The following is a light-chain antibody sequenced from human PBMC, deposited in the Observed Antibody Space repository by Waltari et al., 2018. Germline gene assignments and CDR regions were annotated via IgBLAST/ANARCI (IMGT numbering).Light chain of an antibody. CDR2: EDS. J-gene: IGLJ7*01. Sequence: QSVLTQPPSVSAAPGQRVTISCHGGHSHIGNHYFSWYRQFPGTAPKLLIYEDSERPSGVPGRFSGSKSGTSATLDITGLQAGDEADYYCGTWDSSLSGAVFGGGTHLTVL. CDR1: HSHIGNHY. V-gene: IGLV1-51*02. CDR3: GTWDSSLSGAV.